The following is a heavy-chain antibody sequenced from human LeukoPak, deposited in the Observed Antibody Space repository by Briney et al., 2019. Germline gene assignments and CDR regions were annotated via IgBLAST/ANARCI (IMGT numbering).Heavy chain of an antibody. J-gene: IGHJ4*02. Sequence: GGGLRLSCAPPRFPLMSFAVKGGPPAPGGGGGWVSAISGSGGSTYYADSVKGRFTISRDNSKNTLYLQMNSLRAEDTAVYYCAKDTLLFPYWGQGTQVTVSS. CDR2: ISGSGGST. CDR1: RFPLMSFA. CDR3: AKDTLLFPY. V-gene: IGHV3-23*01. D-gene: IGHD2-15*01.